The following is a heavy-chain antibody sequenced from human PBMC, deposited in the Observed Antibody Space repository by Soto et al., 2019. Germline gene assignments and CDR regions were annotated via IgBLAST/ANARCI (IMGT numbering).Heavy chain of an antibody. Sequence: QLQLQESGSGLVKPSQTLSLTCAVSGVSISSGGYSWSWIRQPPGKGLEWIGYMYHSGSTYYNPSLMRRVTISVDRSKNQFSLNLSSVTAADTAMYYCARANDDFWRALDYWGQGTVVTVSS. CDR1: GVSISSGGYS. V-gene: IGHV4-30-2*01. D-gene: IGHD3-3*01. CDR2: MYHSGST. J-gene: IGHJ4*02. CDR3: ARANDDFWRALDY.